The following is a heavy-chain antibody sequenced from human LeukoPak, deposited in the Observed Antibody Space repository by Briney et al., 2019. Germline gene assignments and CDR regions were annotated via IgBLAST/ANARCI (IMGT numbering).Heavy chain of an antibody. CDR3: IKDKSGWDDY. Sequence: GGSLRLSCAASGFTFSSYGMHWVRQAPGKGLEWVAVISYDGSNKYYAGSVKGRFTISRDNSKNTLYLQMNSLRAEDTAVYYCIKDKSGWDDYWAREPWSPSPQ. CDR2: ISYDGSNK. D-gene: IGHD3-3*01. J-gene: IGHJ4*02. V-gene: IGHV3-30*18. CDR1: GFTFSSYG.